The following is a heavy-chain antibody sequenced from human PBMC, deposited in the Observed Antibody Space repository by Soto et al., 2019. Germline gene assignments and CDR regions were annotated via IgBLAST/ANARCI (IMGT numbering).Heavy chain of an antibody. CDR3: ARVLLLYDYIWGRYRTFDY. D-gene: IGHD3-16*02. V-gene: IGHV1-18*01. Sequence: QVQLVQSGAEVKKPGASVKVSCKASGYTFTSYGISWVRQAPGQGLEWMGWISAYNGNTNYAQKLQGRVTITTDMSPSSAYVELRCLRSDDTAVYYWARVLLLYDYIWGRYRTFDYWGQGTLVTVSS. CDR1: GYTFTSYG. J-gene: IGHJ4*02. CDR2: ISAYNGNT.